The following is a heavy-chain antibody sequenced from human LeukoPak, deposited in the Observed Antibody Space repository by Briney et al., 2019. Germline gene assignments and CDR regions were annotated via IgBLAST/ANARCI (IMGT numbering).Heavy chain of an antibody. CDR1: GCTFSSYA. CDR3: ARDELGLSDYDSSGYPFPHSYYFDY. CDR2: IIPILGIA. D-gene: IGHD3-22*01. V-gene: IGHV1-69*10. J-gene: IGHJ4*02. Sequence: ASVNVSCNASGCTFSSYAISRVRQGPGQGLEWMGGIIPILGIANYAQEFQGRVTITADKSTSTAYVELSSLRSEDTAVYYCARDELGLSDYDSSGYPFPHSYYFDYWGQGTLVTVSS.